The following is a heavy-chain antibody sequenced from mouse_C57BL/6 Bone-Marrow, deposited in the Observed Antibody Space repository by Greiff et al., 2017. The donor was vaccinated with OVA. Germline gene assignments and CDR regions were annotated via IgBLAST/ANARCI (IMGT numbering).Heavy chain of an antibody. V-gene: IGHV14-1*01. CDR2: IDPEDGAT. J-gene: IGHJ4*01. CDR1: GFNINDYY. CDR3: TIGDY. Sequence: VQLQQSGAELVRPGASVKLSCTASGFNINDYYMHWVKQRPEQGLEWIGRIDPEDGATEYAPKFQGKATMTADTSSNTAYLQLSGLTSGDTAVYCCTIGDYWGQGTSVTVSS.